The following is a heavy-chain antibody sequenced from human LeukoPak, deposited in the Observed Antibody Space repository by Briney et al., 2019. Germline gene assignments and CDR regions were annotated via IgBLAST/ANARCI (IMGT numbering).Heavy chain of an antibody. Sequence: GGSLRLSCAASGFTFSSYAMHWVRQAPGKGLEWVAVISYDGSNKYYADSVKGRFTISRDNSKNTLYLQMNSLRVEDTAVYYCAKTDLLWFGELSYFDYWGQGTLVTVSS. CDR1: GFTFSSYA. J-gene: IGHJ4*02. D-gene: IGHD3-10*01. V-gene: IGHV3-30-3*02. CDR3: AKTDLLWFGELSYFDY. CDR2: ISYDGSNK.